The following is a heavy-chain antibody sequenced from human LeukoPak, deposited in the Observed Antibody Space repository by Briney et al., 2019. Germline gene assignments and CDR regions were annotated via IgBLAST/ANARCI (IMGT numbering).Heavy chain of an antibody. CDR1: GFTFSSYG. D-gene: IGHD3-10*01. V-gene: IGHV3-33*01. CDR2: IWYDGSNK. CDR3: ARRAPRLYYFDY. J-gene: IGHJ4*02. Sequence: GGSLRLSCAASGFTFSSYGMHWVRQAPGKGLEWVAVIWYDGSNKYYADSVKGRFTISRDNSKNTLYPQMNSLRAEDTAVYYCARRAPRLYYFDYWGQGTLVTVSS.